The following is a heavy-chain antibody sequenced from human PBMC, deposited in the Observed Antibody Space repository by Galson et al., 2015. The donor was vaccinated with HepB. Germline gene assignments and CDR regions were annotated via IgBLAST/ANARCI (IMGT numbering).Heavy chain of an antibody. D-gene: IGHD3-3*01. CDR2: ISSSGSTN. V-gene: IGHV3-11*01. CDR3: ARDVITIFGVVTLPLFDY. Sequence: SLRLSCAASGFTFSDYYMSWIRQAPGKGPEWVSYISSSGSTNYYADSVKGRFTISRDNAKNSLYLQMSSPRAEDTAVYYCARDVITIFGVVTLPLFDYWGQGTLVTVSS. J-gene: IGHJ4*02. CDR1: GFTFSDYY.